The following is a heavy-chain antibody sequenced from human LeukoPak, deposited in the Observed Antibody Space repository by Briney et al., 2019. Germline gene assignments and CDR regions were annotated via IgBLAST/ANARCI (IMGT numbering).Heavy chain of an antibody. CDR2: ISYDGSNK. V-gene: IGHV3-30*04. CDR3: ASTDLNHAILSGYFES. J-gene: IGHJ4*02. Sequence: GRSLRLSCAASGFAFSRNAIHWVRQAPGKGLEWVAIISYDGSNKYYADSVKGRFTISRDNSKNTLDLQMTSLRAEDTAVYYCASTDLNHAILSGYFESWGQGTLLTVSS. D-gene: IGHD3-9*01. CDR1: GFAFSRNA.